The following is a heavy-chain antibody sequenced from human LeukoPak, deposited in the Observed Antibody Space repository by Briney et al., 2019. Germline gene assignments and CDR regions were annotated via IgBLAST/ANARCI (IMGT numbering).Heavy chain of an antibody. Sequence: ASVKVSCKASGYTFTSCYMHWVRQAPGQGLEWMGIINPSGGSTSYAQKFQGRVTMTRDMSTSTVYMELSSLRSEDTAVYYCARGGQTTVTTFDWFDPWGQGTLVTVSS. V-gene: IGHV1-46*01. CDR1: GYTFTSCY. D-gene: IGHD4-17*01. CDR2: INPSGGST. J-gene: IGHJ5*02. CDR3: ARGGQTTVTTFDWFDP.